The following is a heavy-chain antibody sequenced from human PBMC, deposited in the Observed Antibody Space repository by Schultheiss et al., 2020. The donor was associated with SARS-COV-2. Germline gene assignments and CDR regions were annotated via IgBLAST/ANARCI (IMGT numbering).Heavy chain of an antibody. CDR2: IYWNDDK. D-gene: IGHD4/OR15-4a*01. Sequence: SGPTLVKPTQTLTLTCTFSGFSLSTSGVGVGWIRQPPGKALEWLALIYWNDDKRYSPSLKTRLTISKDTSKNQVVLTMTNMDPVDTATYYCARSRALFGMDVWGQGTTVTVSS. J-gene: IGHJ6*02. CDR1: GFSLSTSGVG. CDR3: ARSRALFGMDV. V-gene: IGHV2-5*01.